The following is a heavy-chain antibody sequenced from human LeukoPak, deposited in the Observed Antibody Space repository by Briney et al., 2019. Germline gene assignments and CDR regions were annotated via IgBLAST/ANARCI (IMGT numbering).Heavy chain of an antibody. D-gene: IGHD2-2*01. CDR2: IIPILGIA. CDR3: ARTIVVPAALGDWFDP. V-gene: IGHV1-69*02. CDR1: GGTFSSYT. J-gene: IGHJ5*02. Sequence: SVKVSCRASGGTFSSYTISWVRQAPGQGPEWMGRIIPILGIANYAQKFQGRVTITADKSTSTAYMELSSLRSEDTAVYYCARTIVVPAALGDWFDPWGQGTLVTVSS.